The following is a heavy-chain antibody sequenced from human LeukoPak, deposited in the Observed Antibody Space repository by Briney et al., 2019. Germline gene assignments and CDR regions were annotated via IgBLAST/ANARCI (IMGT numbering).Heavy chain of an antibody. D-gene: IGHD3-10*01. CDR2: IYHSGST. Sequence: SETLSLTCTVSGYSISSGYYWGWIRQPPGKGLEWIGSIYHSGSTYYNPSLKSRVTMSVDTSKNQFSLKLSSVTAADTAVYYCARDSGTTGEVKFDPWGQGTLVTVSS. J-gene: IGHJ5*02. V-gene: IGHV4-38-2*02. CDR3: ARDSGTTGEVKFDP. CDR1: GYSISSGYY.